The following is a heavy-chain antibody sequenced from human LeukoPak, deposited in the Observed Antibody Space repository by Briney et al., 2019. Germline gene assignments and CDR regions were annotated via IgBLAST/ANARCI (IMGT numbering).Heavy chain of an antibody. V-gene: IGHV1-2*06. CDR2: INPNSGGT. J-gene: IGHJ4*02. CDR3: ARAVSSSCLFDY. CDR1: GYTFTGYY. Sequence: ASVKVSCKASGYTFTGYYMHWVRQDPGQGLEWMGRINPNSGGTNYAQKFQGRVTMTRDTSISTAYMELSRLRSDDTAVYYCARAVSSSCLFDYWGQGTLVTVSS. D-gene: IGHD6-13*01.